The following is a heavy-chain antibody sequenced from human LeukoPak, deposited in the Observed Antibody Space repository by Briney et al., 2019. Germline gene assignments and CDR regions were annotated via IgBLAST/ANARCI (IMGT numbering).Heavy chain of an antibody. Sequence: GGSLRLSCAASGFTFTNYAVSWVRRAPGKGLEWASTIGGGGGSTYYADSVKGRFTISRDNSKNTLYLQMNSLRAEDTAVYYCAKDSYYYDSSGQPETDYWGQGTLVTVSS. CDR1: GFTFTNYA. D-gene: IGHD3-22*01. J-gene: IGHJ4*02. V-gene: IGHV3-23*01. CDR2: IGGGGGST. CDR3: AKDSYYYDSSGQPETDY.